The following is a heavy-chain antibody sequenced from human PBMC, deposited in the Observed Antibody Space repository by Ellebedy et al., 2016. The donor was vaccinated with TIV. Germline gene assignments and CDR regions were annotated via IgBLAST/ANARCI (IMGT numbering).Heavy chain of an antibody. V-gene: IGHV1-18*01. CDR3: ARDWLGLDP. D-gene: IGHD5-12*01. Sequence: ASVKVSCXASGGTFSSYAISWVRQAPGQGLEWMGWISAYNGNTNYAQKLQGRVTMTTDTSTSTAYMELRSLRSDDTAVYYCARDWLGLDPWGQGTLVTVSS. CDR2: ISAYNGNT. J-gene: IGHJ5*02. CDR1: GGTFSSYA.